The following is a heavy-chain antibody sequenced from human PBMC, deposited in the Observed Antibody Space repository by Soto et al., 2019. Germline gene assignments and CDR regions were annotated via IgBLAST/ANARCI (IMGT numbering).Heavy chain of an antibody. CDR2: IYYSGST. J-gene: IGHJ4*02. CDR1: GGSISSSSYY. D-gene: IGHD6-19*01. CDR3: ARRECDSSGWFSLDY. Sequence: QLQLQESGPGLVKPSETLSLTCTVSGGSISSSSYYWGWIRQPPGKGLEWIGRIYYSGSTYYNPSLSTRVTISVDTAQNHLAQKRSSGTAAHTAVHYCARRECDSSGWFSLDYWGQGTLVTVSS. V-gene: IGHV4-39*01.